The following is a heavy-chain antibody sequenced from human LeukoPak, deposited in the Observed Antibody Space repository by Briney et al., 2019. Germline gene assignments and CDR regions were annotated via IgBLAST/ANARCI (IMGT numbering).Heavy chain of an antibody. J-gene: IGHJ4*02. V-gene: IGHV3-21*01. CDR2: ISSSGASI. CDR1: GVIFSSYS. CDR3: APICSSGNCFQTRFDY. Sequence: PGGSLRLSCAASGVIFSSYSMNWVRQAPGKGLGWVSFISSSGASIYYADSVKGRFTVSRDNAKNSLYLQMNSLGVEDTAMYYCAPICSSGNCFQTRFDYWGQGTLVTVSS. D-gene: IGHD3-22*01.